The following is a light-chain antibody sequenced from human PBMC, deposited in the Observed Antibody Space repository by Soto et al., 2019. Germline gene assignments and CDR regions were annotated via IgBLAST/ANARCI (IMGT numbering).Light chain of an antibody. V-gene: IGKV3-11*01. CDR2: DAS. CDR1: ETVNDN. CDR3: QQRADWPPFT. J-gene: IGKJ2*01. Sequence: EIVLTQSPASLSLSPGERATLSCRASETVNDNLAWYHQKPGQPPRVLIYDASTRATGLPERFTGRGGGTEFTLTIDNLEPEDAGFYYCQQRADWPPFTFGQGTKLE.